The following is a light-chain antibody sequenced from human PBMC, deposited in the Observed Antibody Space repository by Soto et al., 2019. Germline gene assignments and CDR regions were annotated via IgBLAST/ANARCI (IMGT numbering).Light chain of an antibody. CDR2: SND. CDR1: SSNIGSNA. CDR3: AAWDKSLYGPV. J-gene: IGLJ3*02. Sequence: QYVLTQPPSASGTPGQRVTISCSGSSSNIGSNAVNWYQHLPGTAPKLLIYSNDQRPSGVPDRFSGSKSGTSASLAISGLQSEDEADYYCAAWDKSLYGPVFGGGTKLTVL. V-gene: IGLV1-44*01.